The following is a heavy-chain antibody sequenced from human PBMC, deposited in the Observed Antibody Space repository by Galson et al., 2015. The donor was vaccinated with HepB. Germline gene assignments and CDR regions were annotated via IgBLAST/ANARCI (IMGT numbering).Heavy chain of an antibody. V-gene: IGHV1-2*05. CDR1: GYTFTDYH. J-gene: IGHJ3*02. CDR3: ARERGRRRFYDSSGFPDVFDI. Sequence: SVKVSCKASGYTFTDYHVHWVRQAPGQGLEWMGRINPYSGGTNYAQKFQGRVTMTRDTSISTAYMELSRLRSDDTVVYFCARERGRRRFYDSSGFPDVFDIWGQGTMVTVSS. D-gene: IGHD3-22*01. CDR2: INPYSGGT.